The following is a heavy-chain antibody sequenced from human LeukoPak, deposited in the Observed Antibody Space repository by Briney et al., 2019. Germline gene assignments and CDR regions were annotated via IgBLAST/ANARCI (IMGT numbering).Heavy chain of an antibody. J-gene: IGHJ4*02. CDR3: ARGDTVTTNLEDY. D-gene: IGHD4-17*01. Sequence: GGSLRLSCAASGFTFSSYSMNWVRQAPGKGLEWVSSISSSSSYIYYADSVKGRFTISRDNSKNTLYLQMNSLRVEDTAVYYCARGDTVTTNLEDYWGQGTLVTVSS. V-gene: IGHV3-21*04. CDR1: GFTFSSYS. CDR2: ISSSSSYI.